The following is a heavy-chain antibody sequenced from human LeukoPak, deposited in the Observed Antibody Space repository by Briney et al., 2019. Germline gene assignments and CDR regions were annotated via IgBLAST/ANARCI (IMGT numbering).Heavy chain of an antibody. D-gene: IGHD5-12*01. V-gene: IGHV4-38-2*02. CDR3: ARDPRLNSFDP. CDR2: IYHSGST. J-gene: IGHJ5*02. Sequence: SETLSLTCAVSGYSISSGYYWGWIRQPPGKGLDGIGSIYHSGSTYYNPSLKRRVTISVDTPKNHFSLKLSSITAADTAVYYCARDPRLNSFDPWGQGTLVTVSS. CDR1: GYSISSGYY.